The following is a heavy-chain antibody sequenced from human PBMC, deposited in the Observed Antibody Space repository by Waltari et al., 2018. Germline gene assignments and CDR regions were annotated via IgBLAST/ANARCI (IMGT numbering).Heavy chain of an antibody. CDR2: ISSSGSTI. CDR3: AREYYDFWSGYYRSYGMDV. D-gene: IGHD3-3*01. J-gene: IGHJ6*02. Sequence: EVQLVESGGGLVQPGGSLRLSCAASGFTFSSYEMNWVRQAPGKGLEWVSYISSSGSTIYYADSVKGRFTISRDNAKNSLYLQMNSLRAEDTAVYYCAREYYDFWSGYYRSYGMDVWGQGTTVTVSS. V-gene: IGHV3-48*03. CDR1: GFTFSSYE.